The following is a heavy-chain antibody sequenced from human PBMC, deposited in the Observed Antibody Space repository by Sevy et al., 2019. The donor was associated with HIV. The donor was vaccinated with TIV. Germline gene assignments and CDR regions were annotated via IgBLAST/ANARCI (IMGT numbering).Heavy chain of an antibody. CDR3: ARGGSVLVPAAMYRFDP. Sequence: SETLSLTCTVSGGSISSYYWSWIRQPPGKGLEWIGCIYYSGSTNYNPSLKSRVTISVDTSKNQFSLKLSSVTAADTAVYYCARGGSVLVPAAMYRFDPWGQGTLVTVSS. J-gene: IGHJ5*02. CDR2: IYYSGST. D-gene: IGHD2-2*01. CDR1: GGSISSYY. V-gene: IGHV4-59*01.